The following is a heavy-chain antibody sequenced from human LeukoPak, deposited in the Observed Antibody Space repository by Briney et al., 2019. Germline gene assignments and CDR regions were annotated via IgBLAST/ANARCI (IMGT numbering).Heavy chain of an antibody. V-gene: IGHV4-59*08. CDR3: ARHGSIAAAGGEDY. CDR1: GGSISSYY. Sequence: SETLSLTCTVSGGSISSYYWSWIRQPPGKGLEWIGDIYYSGSTNYNPSLKSRVTISVDTSKNQSSLKLSAVPAADTAVYYCARHGSIAAAGGEDYWGQGTLVTVSS. J-gene: IGHJ4*02. CDR2: IYYSGST. D-gene: IGHD6-13*01.